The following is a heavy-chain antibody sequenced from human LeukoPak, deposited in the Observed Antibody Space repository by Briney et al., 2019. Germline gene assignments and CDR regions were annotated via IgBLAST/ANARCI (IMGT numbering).Heavy chain of an antibody. J-gene: IGHJ4*02. CDR2: ISASGDRT. CDR3: AKESPYYSDRDYYFDH. CDR1: GFTFSRNA. V-gene: IGHV3-23*01. D-gene: IGHD3-22*01. Sequence: GGSLRLSCAASGFTFSRNAMSWVRQAPGKGLEWVSAISASGDRTYYADSVKGRFTISRDNSRNTLYLQMNSLRAEDTAVYYCAKESPYYSDRDYYFDHWGQGTLVTVSS.